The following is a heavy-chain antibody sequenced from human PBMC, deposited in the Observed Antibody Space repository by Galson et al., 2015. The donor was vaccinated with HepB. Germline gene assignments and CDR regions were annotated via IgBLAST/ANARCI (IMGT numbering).Heavy chain of an antibody. CDR3: ARDLQIVVVVAATPNGMDV. Sequence: SVKVSCKASGYTFTSYAMHWVRQAPGQRLEWMGWINAGNGNTKYSQKFQGRVTITRDASASTAYMELSGLRSEDTAVYYCARDLQIVVVVAATPNGMDVWGQGTTVTVSS. CDR1: GYTFTSYA. J-gene: IGHJ6*02. V-gene: IGHV1-3*01. D-gene: IGHD2-15*01. CDR2: INAGNGNT.